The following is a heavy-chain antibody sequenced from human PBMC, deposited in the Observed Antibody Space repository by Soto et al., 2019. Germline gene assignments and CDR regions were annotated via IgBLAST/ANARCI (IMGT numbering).Heavy chain of an antibody. CDR1: GFTFSSYA. V-gene: IGHV3-23*01. D-gene: IGHD5-12*01. CDR2: ISGSGGST. Sequence: GGSLRLSCAASGFTFSSYAMSWVRQAPGKGLEWVSAISGSGGSTNYADSVKGRFTISRDNSKHTLYLQMNSLRAEDTDVYYCAKGGDGYNLHWDTFDYWGQGTLVTVSS. J-gene: IGHJ4*02. CDR3: AKGGDGYNLHWDTFDY.